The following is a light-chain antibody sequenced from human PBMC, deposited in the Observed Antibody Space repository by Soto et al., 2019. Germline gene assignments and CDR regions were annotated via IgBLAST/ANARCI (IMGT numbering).Light chain of an antibody. J-gene: IGKJ4*02. CDR1: QSINNL. CDR2: KAS. Sequence: DIQMTQSPSTLSASVGDRVAITCRASQSINNLLAWYQQKPGKAPKLLIYKASSLESGVPSRFSGNGSGTEFTLTISSLQPDDFATYYCQQYSSYSPFAGGTKVEIK. CDR3: QQYSSYSP. V-gene: IGKV1-5*03.